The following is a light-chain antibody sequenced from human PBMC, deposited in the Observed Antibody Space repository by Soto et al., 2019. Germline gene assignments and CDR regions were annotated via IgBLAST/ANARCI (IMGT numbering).Light chain of an antibody. J-gene: IGKJ1*01. CDR1: QSISSW. CDR3: QQSNSYSRT. CDR2: DAS. V-gene: IGKV1-5*01. Sequence: DIQMTQSPSTLSASVGDRVTSTCRASQSISSWLAWYQQKPGKAPKLLIYDASSLESGVPSRFSGSGSGTEFTLTISSPQPDDFATYYCQQSNSYSRTFGQGTKVDIK.